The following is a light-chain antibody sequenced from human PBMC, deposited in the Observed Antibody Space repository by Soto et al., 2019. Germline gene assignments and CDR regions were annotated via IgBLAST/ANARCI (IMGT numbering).Light chain of an antibody. J-gene: IGKJ5*01. CDR1: QSISSY. CDR3: QQYNNWPRSIT. V-gene: IGKV1-39*01. Sequence: DIQMTQSPSSLSASVGDRVTITCRAIQSISSYLNWYQQKPGKAPKLLIYAASSLQSGVPSRFSGSGSGTDFTLTISSLQPEDFAVYYCQQYNNWPRSITFGHGTRLEI. CDR2: AAS.